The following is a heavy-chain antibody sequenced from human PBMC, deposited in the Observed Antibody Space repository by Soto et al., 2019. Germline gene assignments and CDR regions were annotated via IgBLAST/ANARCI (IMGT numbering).Heavy chain of an antibody. CDR3: ARDRVGITIFGVVIIIRHYFDY. CDR2: INAGNGNT. V-gene: IGHV1-3*01. D-gene: IGHD3-3*01. CDR1: GYTFTSYA. J-gene: IGHJ4*02. Sequence: ASMKVSCKASGYTFTSYAMHWVRQAPGQRLEWMGWINAGNGNTKYSQKFQGRVTITRDTSASTAYMELSSLRSEDTAVYYCARDRVGITIFGVVIIIRHYFDYWGQGTLVTVSS.